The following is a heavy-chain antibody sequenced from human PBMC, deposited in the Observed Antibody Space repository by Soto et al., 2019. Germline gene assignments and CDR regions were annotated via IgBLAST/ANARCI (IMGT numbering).Heavy chain of an antibody. CDR1: GFTVSSYW. CDR2: INSDGSST. J-gene: IGHJ6*02. D-gene: IGHD3-3*01. CDR3: ARNPLHYDFWSGYYTGYGMDV. V-gene: IGHV3-74*01. Sequence: GGSLRLSCAASGFTVSSYWMHWVRQAPGKGLVWVSRINSDGSSTSYADSVKGRFTIARDNAKNTLYLQINSLRAEDTAVYYCARNPLHYDFWSGYYTGYGMDVWGQGTTVNVSS.